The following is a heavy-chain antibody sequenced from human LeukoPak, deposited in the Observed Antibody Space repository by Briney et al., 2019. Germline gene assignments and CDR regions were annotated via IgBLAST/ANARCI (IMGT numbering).Heavy chain of an antibody. CDR3: ARIYLEQQLDEYYFDY. CDR2: IDWDDDN. J-gene: IGHJ4*02. D-gene: IGHD6-13*01. CDR1: GFSLSTSGMC. Sequence: SGPALVKPTQTLTLTCTFSGFSLSTSGMCVSWIRQPPGKALEWLARIDWDDDNYYSTSLKTRLTISKDTSKNQVVLTMTNMDPVDTATYYCARIYLEQQLDEYYFDYWGQGTLVTVSS. V-gene: IGHV2-70*11.